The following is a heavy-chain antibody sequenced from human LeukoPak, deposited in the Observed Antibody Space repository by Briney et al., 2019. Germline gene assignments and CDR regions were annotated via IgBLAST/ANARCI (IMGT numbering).Heavy chain of an antibody. Sequence: VGSLRLSCAASGLTFSDYALISVRQAPGKGLEWISAIRGTVGTTYYAASVKGRCTISRDNSRNTVYLQMNSLRAEDTALYFCGKDPNGDYVGAFDFWGPGTMVTVSS. D-gene: IGHD4-17*01. CDR3: GKDPNGDYVGAFDF. CDR2: IRGTVGTT. V-gene: IGHV3-23*01. J-gene: IGHJ3*01. CDR1: GLTFSDYA.